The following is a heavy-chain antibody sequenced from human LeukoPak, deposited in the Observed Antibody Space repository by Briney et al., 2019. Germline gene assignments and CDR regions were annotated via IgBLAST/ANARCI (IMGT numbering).Heavy chain of an antibody. V-gene: IGHV3-9*01. CDR2: ISWNSGSI. D-gene: IGHD2-15*01. CDR1: GFTFDDYA. Sequence: GGSLRLSCAASGFTFDDYAMHWVRHAPGKGLEWVSGISWNSGSIVYADSVKGRFTISRDNAKNSLYPQMNSLRAEDTALYYCAKSRILAFYFDYWGQGTLVTVSS. J-gene: IGHJ4*02. CDR3: AKSRILAFYFDY.